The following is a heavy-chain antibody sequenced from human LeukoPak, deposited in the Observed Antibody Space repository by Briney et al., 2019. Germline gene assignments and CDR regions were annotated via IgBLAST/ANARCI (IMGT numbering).Heavy chain of an antibody. Sequence: SETLSLTCTVSGGSISSSSYYWGWIRQPPGKGLEWIGSIYHSGSTYYNPSLKSRVTISVDTSKNQFSLKLSSVTAADTAVYYCARAYSGYDLFFDYWGQGTLVTVSS. CDR3: ARAYSGYDLFFDY. CDR2: IYHSGST. V-gene: IGHV4-39*07. CDR1: GGSISSSSYY. D-gene: IGHD5-12*01. J-gene: IGHJ4*02.